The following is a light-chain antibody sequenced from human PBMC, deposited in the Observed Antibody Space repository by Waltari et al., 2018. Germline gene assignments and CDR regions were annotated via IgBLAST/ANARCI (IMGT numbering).Light chain of an antibody. Sequence: ERATLYCRAGQSLSRTVARYQEQPGQARRLLIYDASTRATGIPDRFSGSGSGTDFSLTISRLEPEDVAVYYCQKYGTLPATFGQGTKVEIK. J-gene: IGKJ1*01. CDR2: DAS. CDR1: QSLSRTV. CDR3: QKYGTLPAT. V-gene: IGKV3-20*01.